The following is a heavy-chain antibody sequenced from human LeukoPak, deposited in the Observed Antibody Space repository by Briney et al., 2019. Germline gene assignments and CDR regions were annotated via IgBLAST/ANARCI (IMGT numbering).Heavy chain of an antibody. CDR3: ARDDYGDYAGAIDI. CDR1: GGSISSYY. D-gene: IGHD4-17*01. CDR2: IYTSGST. V-gene: IGHV4-4*07. J-gene: IGHJ3*02. Sequence: SETLSLTCTVSGGSISSYYWCWIRQPPGKGLELIGRIYTSGSTKYNPSLKSRVTMSVDTSKTQFTLKLSSVTAADTAVYYCARDDYGDYAGAIDIWGQGTMVTVSS.